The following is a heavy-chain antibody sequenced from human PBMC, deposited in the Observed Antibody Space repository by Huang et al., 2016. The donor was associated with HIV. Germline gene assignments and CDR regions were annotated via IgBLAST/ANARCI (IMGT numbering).Heavy chain of an antibody. D-gene: IGHD6-13*01. CDR2: SNSDGSET. CDR1: GFTFRNHW. CDR3: AKNPSITAVDSDYYYYYMDV. V-gene: IGHV3-74*01. Sequence: EVQLVESGGGLVQPGGSVRLSCAASGFTFRNHWMHWVRRAQGKGLEWVSRSNSDGSETSHADSVKCRFTISRDNAQNTVRLHMNSLRAEDTAVYFCAKNPSITAVDSDYYYYYMDVWGKGTTVTVS. J-gene: IGHJ6*03.